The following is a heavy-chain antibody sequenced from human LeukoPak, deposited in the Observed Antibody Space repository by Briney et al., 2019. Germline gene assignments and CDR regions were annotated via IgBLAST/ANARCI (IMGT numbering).Heavy chain of an antibody. V-gene: IGHV5-51*01. J-gene: IGHJ3*02. CDR1: GYSFTSYW. Sequence: GESLKISCKGSGYSFTSYWIGWVRQMPGKGLEWMGIIYPGDSDTRYSPSFQGQVTISADKSISTAYLQWSSLKASDTAMYYCARPRDSSSWYDAFDIRGQGTMVTVSS. CDR2: IYPGDSDT. CDR3: ARPRDSSSWYDAFDI. D-gene: IGHD6-13*01.